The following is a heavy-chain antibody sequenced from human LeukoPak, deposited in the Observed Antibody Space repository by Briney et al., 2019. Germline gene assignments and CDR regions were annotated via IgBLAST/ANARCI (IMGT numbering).Heavy chain of an antibody. J-gene: IGHJ4*02. CDR2: IYYSGST. CDR1: GDSISSSSYY. V-gene: IGHV4-39*01. Sequence: PSETLSLTCTVSGDSISSSSYYWGWIRQPPGKVLEWIGSIYYSGSTYYSPSLKSRVTISVDTSKNQFSLKLSSVTAADTAVYYCAIDSGSYFDYWGQGTLVTVSS. D-gene: IGHD1-26*01. CDR3: AIDSGSYFDY.